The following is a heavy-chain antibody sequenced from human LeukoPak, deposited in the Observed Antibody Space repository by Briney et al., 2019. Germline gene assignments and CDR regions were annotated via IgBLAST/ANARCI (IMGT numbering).Heavy chain of an antibody. CDR1: GGSISSYS. Sequence: SETLSLTCTVSGGSISSYSWSWIRQPPGKGLEWIGYIYHSGSTYYNPFLKSRVTISVDRSKNQFSLKLSSVTAADTAVYYCARHYCGGDCYPPGYGMGVWGQGTTVTVSS. D-gene: IGHD2-21*02. CDR3: ARHYCGGDCYPPGYGMGV. J-gene: IGHJ6*02. V-gene: IGHV4-30-2*01. CDR2: IYHSGST.